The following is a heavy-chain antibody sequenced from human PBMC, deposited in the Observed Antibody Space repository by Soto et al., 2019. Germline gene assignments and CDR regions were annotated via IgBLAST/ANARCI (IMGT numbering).Heavy chain of an antibody. V-gene: IGHV3-9*01. D-gene: IGHD6-19*01. Sequence: PGGSLRLSCAASGFTFDDYAMHWVRQAPGKGLEWVSGISWNSGSIGYADSVKGRFTISRDNAKNSLYLQMNSLRAEDTALYYCAKDIQQWLVPIFDYWGQGTLVTVSS. CDR2: ISWNSGSI. CDR3: AKDIQQWLVPIFDY. J-gene: IGHJ4*02. CDR1: GFTFDDYA.